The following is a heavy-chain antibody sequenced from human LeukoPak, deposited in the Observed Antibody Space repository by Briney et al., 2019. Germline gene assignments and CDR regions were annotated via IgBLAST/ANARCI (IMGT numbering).Heavy chain of an antibody. CDR2: IYYSGST. CDR3: ARGRFYDILTGSWGLDV. D-gene: IGHD3-9*01. CDR1: GGSISSYY. J-gene: IGHJ6*04. V-gene: IGHV4-59*08. Sequence: SETLSLTCTVSGGSISSYYWTWIRQPPGKGLEWIGYIYYSGSTNYNPSLKSRVTISVDTSKNQFSLKLTSVTAADTAVYYCARGRFYDILTGSWGLDVWGKGTTVTIS.